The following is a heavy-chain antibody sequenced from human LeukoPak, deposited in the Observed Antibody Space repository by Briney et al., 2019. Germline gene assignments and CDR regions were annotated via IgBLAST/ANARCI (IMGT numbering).Heavy chain of an antibody. D-gene: IGHD3-3*01. J-gene: IGHJ6*03. V-gene: IGHV3-30*03. CDR3: ARSNYDFWSGFYYYMDV. Sequence: GGSLRLSCAASGFTFSSYGMHWVRQAPGKGLEWVAVISYDGSNKYYADSVKGRFTISRDNSKNTLYLQMNSLRAEDAAVYYCARSNYDFWSGFYYYMDVWGKGTTVTVSS. CDR2: ISYDGSNK. CDR1: GFTFSSYG.